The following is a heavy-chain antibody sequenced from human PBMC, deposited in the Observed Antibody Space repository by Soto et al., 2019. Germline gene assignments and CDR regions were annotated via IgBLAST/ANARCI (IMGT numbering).Heavy chain of an antibody. J-gene: IGHJ4*02. CDR2: IYYSGST. D-gene: IGHD6-19*01. Sequence: QLQLQESGPGLVKPSETLSLTCTVSGGSISSSSYYWGWIRQPPGKGLEWIGSIYYSGSTYYNPSLKSRVTISVDTSKNQFSLKLSSVTAADTAVYYCASRGQWLVLLDYWGQGTLVTVSS. CDR3: ASRGQWLVLLDY. CDR1: GGSISSSSYY. V-gene: IGHV4-39*01.